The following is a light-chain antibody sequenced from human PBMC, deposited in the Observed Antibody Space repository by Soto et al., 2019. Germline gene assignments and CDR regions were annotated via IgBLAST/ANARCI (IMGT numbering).Light chain of an antibody. J-gene: IGKJ2*01. V-gene: IGKV1-39*01. Sequence: DIQMTQSPSSLSASVGDRVTITCRASQSISSYLNWYQQKPGKAPKLLIYAASSLQSGVPSRFSGSGSGTDFTLTISSLQPEDFATYYCQQSYSTLGYTFDQGTKLEIK. CDR3: QQSYSTLGYT. CDR2: AAS. CDR1: QSISSY.